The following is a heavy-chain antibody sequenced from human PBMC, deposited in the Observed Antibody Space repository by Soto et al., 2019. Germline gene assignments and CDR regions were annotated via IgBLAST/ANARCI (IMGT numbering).Heavy chain of an antibody. V-gene: IGHV1-2*02. CDR3: ARVPGITGTTTFEY. Sequence: ASVKVSCKASGYTFTGYYMHWVRQAPGQGLEWMGWINPNSGGTNYAQKFQGRVTMTRDTSISTAYMELSRLRSDDTAVYYCARVPGITGTTTFEYWGQGTLVTVSS. CDR2: INPNSGGT. J-gene: IGHJ4*02. CDR1: GYTFTGYY. D-gene: IGHD1-7*01.